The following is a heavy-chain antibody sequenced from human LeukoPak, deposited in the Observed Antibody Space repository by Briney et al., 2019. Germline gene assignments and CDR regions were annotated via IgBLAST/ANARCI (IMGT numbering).Heavy chain of an antibody. Sequence: PSETLSLTCTVSGGSISSYYWSWIRQPPGKGLEWIGYIYYSGSTNYNPSLKSRVTISVDTSKNQFSLKLSSVTAADTAVYYCARGRREISVTTYDYWGQGTLVTVSS. CDR1: GGSISSYY. J-gene: IGHJ4*02. V-gene: IGHV4-59*12. CDR2: IYYSGST. CDR3: ARGRREISVTTYDY. D-gene: IGHD4-17*01.